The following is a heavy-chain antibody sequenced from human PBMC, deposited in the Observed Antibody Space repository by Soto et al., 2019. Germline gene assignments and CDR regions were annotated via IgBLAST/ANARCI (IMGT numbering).Heavy chain of an antibody. V-gene: IGHV4-39*01. J-gene: IGHJ5*02. D-gene: IGHD2-15*01. CDR3: ARRTPLFASERSRFDP. CDR1: GAAITSSGYY. CDR2: MDYSGGT. Sequence: SETLSLTCTVSGAAITSSGYYWGWLRRPPGKGLEWIGTMDYSGGTNYNPSLQSRVTISADTSKNLFSLRLTSVTAADTAVYYCARRTPLFASERSRFDPWGQGALVTVSS.